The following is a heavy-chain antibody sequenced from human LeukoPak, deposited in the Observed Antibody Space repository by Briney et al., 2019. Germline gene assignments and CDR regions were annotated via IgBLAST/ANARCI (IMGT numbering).Heavy chain of an antibody. CDR2: ISAYNGNI. J-gene: IGHJ3*02. D-gene: IGHD5-18*01. V-gene: IGHV1-18*01. CDR1: GYTFTSYG. Sequence: GASVKVSCKASGYTFTSYGISWVRQAPGQGLEWMGWISAYNGNINYAQKLQGRVTMTTDTSTSTAYMELRSLRSDDTAVYYCARWESNTAMVDDAFDIWGQGTMVTVSS. CDR3: ARWESNTAMVDDAFDI.